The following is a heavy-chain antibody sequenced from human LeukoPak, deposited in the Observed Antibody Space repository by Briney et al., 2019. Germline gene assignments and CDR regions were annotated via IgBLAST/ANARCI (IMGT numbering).Heavy chain of an antibody. CDR2: IYYSGST. J-gene: IGHJ4*02. CDR3: ARGFCSGGSCYPFDY. D-gene: IGHD2-15*01. Sequence: PSETLSLTCTVSGGSISSYYWGWIRQPPGKGLEWIGSIYYSGSTSYNPSLKSRVTISVDTSKNQFSLKLSSVTAADTAVYYCARGFCSGGSCYPFDYWGQGTLVTVSS. V-gene: IGHV4-39*01. CDR1: GGSISSYY.